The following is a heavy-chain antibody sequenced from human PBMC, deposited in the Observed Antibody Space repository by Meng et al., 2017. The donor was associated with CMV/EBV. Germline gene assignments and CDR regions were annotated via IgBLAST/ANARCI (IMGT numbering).Heavy chain of an antibody. Sequence: ASVKVSCKASGYTFTSYYMHWVRQAPGQGLEWMGIINPSGGSTGYAQKFQGRVTMTRDTSTSTVYMELSSLRSEDTAVYYCARVAAAGTDYYYGMDVWGQGTTVTVSS. J-gene: IGHJ6*02. CDR1: GYTFTSYY. V-gene: IGHV1-46*01. CDR2: INPSGGST. CDR3: ARVAAAGTDYYYGMDV. D-gene: IGHD6-13*01.